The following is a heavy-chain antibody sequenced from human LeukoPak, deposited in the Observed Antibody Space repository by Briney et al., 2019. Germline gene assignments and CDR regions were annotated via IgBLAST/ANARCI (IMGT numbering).Heavy chain of an antibody. CDR3: ARVIAFHGWCLDV. CDR1: GFTLSSFG. CDR2: IGSSSSTI. D-gene: IGHD2-8*01. J-gene: IGHJ6*02. V-gene: IGHV3-48*01. Sequence: PGGSLRLSCAASGFTLSSFGMNWVRQAPGKGLEWVSYIGSSSSTIYYADSVKGRFTISRDNAKNSLYLQMNSLRAEDTAVYYCARVIAFHGWCLDVWGQGTTVTVSS.